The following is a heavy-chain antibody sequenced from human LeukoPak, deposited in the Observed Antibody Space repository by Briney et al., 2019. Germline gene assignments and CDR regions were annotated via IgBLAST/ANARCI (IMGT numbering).Heavy chain of an antibody. J-gene: IGHJ4*02. CDR1: GYSISSGYY. Sequence: SETLSLTCAVSGYSISSGYYWGWIRQPPGKGLEWIGSIYHSGSTYYNPSLKSRVTISVDTSKNQSSLKLSSVTAADTAVYYCAAGGAHRTTDSSGYYNPPDYWGQGTLVTVSS. CDR2: IYHSGST. CDR3: AAGGAHRTTDSSGYYNPPDY. D-gene: IGHD3-22*01. V-gene: IGHV4-38-2*01.